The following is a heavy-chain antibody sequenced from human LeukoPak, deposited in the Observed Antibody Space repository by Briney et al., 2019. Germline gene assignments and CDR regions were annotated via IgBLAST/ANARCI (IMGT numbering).Heavy chain of an antibody. CDR1: GFTFSSYS. J-gene: IGHJ5*02. D-gene: IGHD6-13*01. CDR2: ISSSSSYI. V-gene: IGHV3-21*01. CDR3: ARARIAAAGRYNWFDP. Sequence: GSLRLSCAASGFTFSSYSMNWVRQAPGKGLEWVSSISSSSSYIYYADSVKGRFAISRDNAKNSLYLQMNSLRAEDTAVYYCARARIAAAGRYNWFDPWGQGTLVTVSS.